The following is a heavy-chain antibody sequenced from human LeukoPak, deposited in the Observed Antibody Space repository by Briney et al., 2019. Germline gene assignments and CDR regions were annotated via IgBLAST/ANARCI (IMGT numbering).Heavy chain of an antibody. Sequence: ASVKVSCKASGYIFSDYYMHWVRQAPGRGLEWMGWIKPDSGGTNYEQKFQGRVIMTLDTSISTAYMELTRLTSDDTAVYFCARAIAVVDYWGQGTLVTVSS. D-gene: IGHD6-19*01. J-gene: IGHJ4*02. CDR3: ARAIAVVDY. CDR1: GYIFSDYY. CDR2: IKPDSGGT. V-gene: IGHV1-2*02.